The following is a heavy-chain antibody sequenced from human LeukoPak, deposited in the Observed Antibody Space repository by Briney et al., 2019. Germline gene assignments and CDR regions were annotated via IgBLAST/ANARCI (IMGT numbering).Heavy chain of an antibody. J-gene: IGHJ4*02. CDR2: IWYDGSNR. CDR3: ARDPLGVLSYFDY. CDR1: GFIFSYYG. V-gene: IGHV3-33*01. D-gene: IGHD3-16*01. Sequence: PGGSLGLSCAASGFIFSYYGMHWVRQAPGKGLEWVAVIWYDGSNRYYADSLKGRFTISRGNSKNTLYLQMNSLTADDTAVYYCARDPLGVLSYFDYWGQGTLVTVSS.